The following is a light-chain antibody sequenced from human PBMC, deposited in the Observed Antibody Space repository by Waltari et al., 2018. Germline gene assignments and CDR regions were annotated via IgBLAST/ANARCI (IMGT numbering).Light chain of an antibody. CDR2: PKH. CDR3: NSRDSSGNHLV. J-gene: IGLJ2*01. CDR1: SLRSHD. V-gene: IGLV3-19*01. Sequence: SSELTQDPAVSVALGQTVRITCQGDSLRSHDANWYQQKPGQAPGLVIYPKHNRPSGIPDRFSGSSSGNTASLTITGAQAEDEADYHCNSRDSSGNHLVFGGGTKLTVL.